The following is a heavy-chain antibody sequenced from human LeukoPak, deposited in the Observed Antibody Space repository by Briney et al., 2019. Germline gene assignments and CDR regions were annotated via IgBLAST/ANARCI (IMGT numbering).Heavy chain of an antibody. J-gene: IGHJ6*03. V-gene: IGHV4-34*01. CDR1: GGSISSYY. CDR2: INHSGST. D-gene: IGHD6-13*01. Sequence: SETLSLTCTVSGGSISSYYWSWIRQPPGKGLEWIGEINHSGSTNYNPSLKSRVTISVDTSKNQFSLKLSSVTAADTAVYYCARVGLGSSWYSWYYYYYMDVWGKGTTVTVSS. CDR3: ARVGLGSSWYSWYYYYYMDV.